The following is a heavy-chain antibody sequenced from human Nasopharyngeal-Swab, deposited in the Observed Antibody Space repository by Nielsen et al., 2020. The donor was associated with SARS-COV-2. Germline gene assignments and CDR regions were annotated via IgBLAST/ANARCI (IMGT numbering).Heavy chain of an antibody. CDR1: GFALSSYA. CDR3: AKRGSGSSWNAEDY. V-gene: IGHV3-23*01. Sequence: GESLKISCAASGFALSSYAMSWVRQAPGKGLEWVLVISVSGGGTYYADSVKGRFTISRDISKNRLYLQMNSLRAEDTAVYYCAKRGSGSSWNAEDYWGHGTLVTVSS. D-gene: IGHD6-13*01. CDR2: ISVSGGGT. J-gene: IGHJ4*01.